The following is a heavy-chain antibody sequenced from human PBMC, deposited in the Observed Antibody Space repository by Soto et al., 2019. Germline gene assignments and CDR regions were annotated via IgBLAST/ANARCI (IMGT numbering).Heavy chain of an antibody. CDR3: ARVSAGVFDY. CDR2: ICYSGST. V-gene: IGHV4-31*03. J-gene: IGHJ4*02. Sequence: SETPCLTGTVSGASIRTGGYYWSWIRQRPGKGLEWIGYICYSGSTYYNPSLKSRVTISVDTSKNQFSLKLSSVTAADTAVYYCARVSAGVFDYWGQGTLVTVSS. CDR1: GASIRTGGYY.